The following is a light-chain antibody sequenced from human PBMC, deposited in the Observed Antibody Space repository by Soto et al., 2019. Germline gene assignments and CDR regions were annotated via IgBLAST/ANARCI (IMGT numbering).Light chain of an antibody. J-gene: IGKJ2*01. CDR2: DAS. V-gene: IGKV3D-20*01. Sequence: EIVLTQYPATLSWSPGERATLSCGASQSVSSSYVAWYQQKPGLATRLLISDASSRATCIQDRFSGSGSGTDFTLTISRLEPEDFAVYYCQQYGSSPYTFGQGTKLEIK. CDR1: QSVSSSY. CDR3: QQYGSSPYT.